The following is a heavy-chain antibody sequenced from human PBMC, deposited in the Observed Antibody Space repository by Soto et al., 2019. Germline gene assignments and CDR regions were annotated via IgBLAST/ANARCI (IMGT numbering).Heavy chain of an antibody. J-gene: IGHJ4*02. CDR1: GYSFTSYW. Sequence: PGESLKISCKGSGYSFTSYWISWVRQMPGKGLEWMGRIDPSDSYTNYSPSSQGHVTISADKSISTAYLQWSSLKASDTAMYYCARLGEIGYYDSSGPLDYWGQGTLVTVSS. CDR3: ARLGEIGYYDSSGPLDY. D-gene: IGHD3-22*01. CDR2: IDPSDSYT. V-gene: IGHV5-10-1*01.